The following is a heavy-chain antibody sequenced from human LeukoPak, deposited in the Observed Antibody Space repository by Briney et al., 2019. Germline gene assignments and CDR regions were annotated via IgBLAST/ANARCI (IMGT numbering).Heavy chain of an antibody. CDR2: ISSSSSYI. V-gene: IGHV3-21*01. J-gene: IGHJ6*02. CDR3: ARDDPPINDILTGYLPLPSGSYGMYV. D-gene: IGHD3-9*01. Sequence: PGGSLRLSCAASGFTFSSYSMNWVRQAPGKGLEWVSSISSSSSYIYYADSVKGRFTISRDNAKNSLYLQMNSLRAEDTAVYYCARDDPPINDILTGYLPLPSGSYGMYVWGQGTTVTVSS. CDR1: GFTFSSYS.